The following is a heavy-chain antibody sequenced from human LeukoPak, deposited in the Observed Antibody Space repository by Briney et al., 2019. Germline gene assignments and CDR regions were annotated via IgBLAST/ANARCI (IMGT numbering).Heavy chain of an antibody. V-gene: IGHV3-23*01. J-gene: IGHJ4*02. CDR3: AKDHYYDSSGYHFDY. CDR2: ISGSGGST. CDR1: RFTFSSYA. Sequence: GGSLRLSCAASRFTFSSYAMSWVRQAPGKGLEWVSAISGSGGSTYYADSVKGRFTISRDNSKNTLYLQMNSLRAEDTAVYYCAKDHYYDSSGYHFDYWGQGTLVTVSS. D-gene: IGHD3-22*01.